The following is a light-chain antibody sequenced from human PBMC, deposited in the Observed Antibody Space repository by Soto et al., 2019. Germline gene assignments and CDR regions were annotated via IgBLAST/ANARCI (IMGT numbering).Light chain of an antibody. Sequence: QSVLTQPPSASGTPGQRVTISCSGSSSNIGNFYVYWYQQLPGTAPTLLIYKNNQRPLGVPDRFSGSKSGTSASLAISGLRSEDEADYYCAAWDDSLSGPGVFGGGTQLTVL. CDR3: AAWDDSLSGPGV. V-gene: IGLV1-47*01. CDR2: KNN. CDR1: SSNIGNFY. J-gene: IGLJ7*01.